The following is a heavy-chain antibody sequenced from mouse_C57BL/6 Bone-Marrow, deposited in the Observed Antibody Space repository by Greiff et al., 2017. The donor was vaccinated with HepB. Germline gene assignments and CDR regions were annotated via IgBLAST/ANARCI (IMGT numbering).Heavy chain of an antibody. Sequence: EVKVVESGEGLVKPGGSLKLSCAASGFTFSSYAMSWVRQTPEKRLEWVAYISSGGDYIYYADTVKGRFTISRDNARNTLYLQMSSLKSEDTAMYYCTRATTVAPYAMDYLGQGTSVTVSS. J-gene: IGHJ4*01. CDR3: TRATTVAPYAMDY. CDR2: ISSGGDYI. V-gene: IGHV5-9-1*02. CDR1: GFTFSSYA. D-gene: IGHD1-1*01.